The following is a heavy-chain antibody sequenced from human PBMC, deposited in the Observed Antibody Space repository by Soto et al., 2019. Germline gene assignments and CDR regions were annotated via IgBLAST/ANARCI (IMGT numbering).Heavy chain of an antibody. CDR3: ARDGQGSGSGYANGGFDR. D-gene: IGHD2-8*01. J-gene: IGHJ5*02. CDR1: GFTFSNYA. Sequence: EVQLLESGGGLVQPGGSLRLSCAASGFTFSNYAMSWVRQAPGKGLEWVSAIRGSGSSTYYADAVKGRFTISTDNSRNTLYLQMNSLRADDTALYYCARDGQGSGSGYANGGFDRWGQRTLVTVSS. CDR2: IRGSGSST. V-gene: IGHV3-23*01.